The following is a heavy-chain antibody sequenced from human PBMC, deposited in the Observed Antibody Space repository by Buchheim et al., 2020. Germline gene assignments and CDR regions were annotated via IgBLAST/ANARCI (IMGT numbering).Heavy chain of an antibody. CDR2: IWYAGSNK. CDR3: TRDPAAAGNLYYFNN. V-gene: IGHV3-33*01. D-gene: IGHD6-13*01. J-gene: IGHJ4*02. Sequence: QVQLVESGGGVVQPGRSLRLSCAASGFTFSSYGMHWVRQAPGKGLEWVAVIWYAGSNKYYADSVKGRFTITRDNSKNTLYLQMNGRRAKGTAVYYWTRDPAAAGNLYYFNNWGEGTL. CDR1: GFTFSSYG.